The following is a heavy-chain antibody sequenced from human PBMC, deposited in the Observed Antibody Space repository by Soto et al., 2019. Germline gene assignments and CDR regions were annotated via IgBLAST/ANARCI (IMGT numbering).Heavy chain of an antibody. J-gene: IGHJ6*02. Sequence: QVQLVQSGAEVKKPGSSVKVSCKASGGTFSSYAISWVRQAPGQGLEWMGGIIPIFGTANYAQKFQGRVTITADXXTXTXXMELSSLRSEDTAVYYCARGSDSSSWRHYYYGMDVWGQGTTVTVSS. CDR1: GGTFSSYA. CDR3: ARGSDSSSWRHYYYGMDV. V-gene: IGHV1-69*12. D-gene: IGHD6-13*01. CDR2: IIPIFGTA.